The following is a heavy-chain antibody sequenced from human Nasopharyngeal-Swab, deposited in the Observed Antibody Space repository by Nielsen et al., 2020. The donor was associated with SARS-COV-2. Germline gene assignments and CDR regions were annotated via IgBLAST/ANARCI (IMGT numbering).Heavy chain of an antibody. Sequence: SETLSLTCAVYGGSFTTYSWIWIRHPPGKGLEWIGEINHIGSTNYNTYNPSLNSRVTISLATSKNQFSLTLTSVTAADTAIYFCARGRYYGDYDYWGQGALVTVSS. CDR1: GGSFTTYS. V-gene: IGHV4-34*01. J-gene: IGHJ4*02. D-gene: IGHD4-17*01. CDR3: ARGRYYGDYDY. CDR2: INHIGST.